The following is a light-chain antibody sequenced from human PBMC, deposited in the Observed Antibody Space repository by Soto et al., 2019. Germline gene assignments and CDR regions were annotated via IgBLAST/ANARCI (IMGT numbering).Light chain of an antibody. J-gene: IGKJ4*01. V-gene: IGKV3-11*01. Sequence: EIVLTQSPATLSVSPVARAALSCRASQSVSNNLAWYQQKPGQPPRLLIFGASNRATGIPARFSGSGSGTDFTLTISSLEPEDFAVYYCQQRSNWPPVFGGGTKVDIK. CDR1: QSVSNN. CDR2: GAS. CDR3: QQRSNWPPV.